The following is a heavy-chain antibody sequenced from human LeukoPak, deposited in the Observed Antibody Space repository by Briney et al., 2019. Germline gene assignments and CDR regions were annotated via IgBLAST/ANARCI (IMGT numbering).Heavy chain of an antibody. CDR1: GYTFTSYG. CDR3: ARDKSGYSYGRLNWFDP. J-gene: IGHJ5*02. CDR2: ISAYNGNT. V-gene: IGHV1-18*01. Sequence: ASVKVSCKASGYTFTSYGISWVRQAPGQGLEWMGWISAYNGNTNYAQKLQGRVTMTTDTSTSTAYMELRSLRSDDTAVYYCARDKSGYSYGRLNWFDPWGQGTLVTVSS. D-gene: IGHD5-18*01.